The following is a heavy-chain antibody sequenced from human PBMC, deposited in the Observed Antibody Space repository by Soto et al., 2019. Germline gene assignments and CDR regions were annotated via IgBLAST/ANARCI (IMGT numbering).Heavy chain of an antibody. CDR3: ARDRGNSHDFFDY. CDR2: IYSSGRT. V-gene: IGHV4-30-4*01. J-gene: IGHJ4*02. CDR1: VGSIDSDDYY. D-gene: IGHD1-1*01. Sequence: SETLSLTCTVSVGSIDSDDYYWTWIRQPPGKGLEWIGYIYSSGRTSYNPSLESRLTISIDTSKNQFSLHLHSVSAADTAVYFCARDRGNSHDFFDYWGKGPLVNVSS.